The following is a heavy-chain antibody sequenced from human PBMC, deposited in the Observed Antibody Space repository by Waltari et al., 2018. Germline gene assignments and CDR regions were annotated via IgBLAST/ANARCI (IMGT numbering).Heavy chain of an antibody. V-gene: IGHV4-59*01. CDR3: ARVAARLYYYGMDV. CDR1: GGSISSYY. D-gene: IGHD6-6*01. CDR2: IYYSGST. J-gene: IGHJ6*02. Sequence: QVQLQESGPGLVKPSETLSLTCTVSGGSISSYYWSWIRQPPGKGLEWIGYIYYSGSTDYNPSLKSRVTISVDTSKNQFSLKLSSVTAADTAVYYCARVAARLYYYGMDVWGQGTTVTVSS.